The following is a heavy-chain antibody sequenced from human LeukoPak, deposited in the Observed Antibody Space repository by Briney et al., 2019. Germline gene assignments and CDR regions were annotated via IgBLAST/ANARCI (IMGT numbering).Heavy chain of an antibody. V-gene: IGHV4-39*07. CDR3: ARAPTDDSSGYHHDAFDI. J-gene: IGHJ3*02. CDR2: IYHSGST. Sequence: SETLSLTCTVSGGSISSSSYYWGWIRQPPGKGLEWIGSIYHSGSTYYNPSLKSRVTISVDTSKNQFSLKLSSVTAADTAVYYCARAPTDDSSGYHHDAFDIWGQGTMVTVSS. D-gene: IGHD3-22*01. CDR1: GGSISSSSYY.